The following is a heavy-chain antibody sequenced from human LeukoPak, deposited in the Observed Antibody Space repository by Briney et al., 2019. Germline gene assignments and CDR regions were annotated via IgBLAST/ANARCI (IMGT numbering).Heavy chain of an antibody. CDR3: ARADSADDAFDI. D-gene: IGHD3-10*01. Sequence: ASVTVSCTASGYTFTSYGISRVRQAPGQGLEWMGWISAYNGNTNYAQKLQGRVTMTTDTSTSTAYMELRSLRSDDTAVYYCARADSADDAFDIWGQGTMVTVSS. V-gene: IGHV1-18*01. J-gene: IGHJ3*02. CDR2: ISAYNGNT. CDR1: GYTFTSYG.